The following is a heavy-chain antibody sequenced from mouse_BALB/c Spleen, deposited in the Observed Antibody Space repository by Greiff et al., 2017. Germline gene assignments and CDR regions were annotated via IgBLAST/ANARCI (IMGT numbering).Heavy chain of an antibody. Sequence: VKLMESGPGLVAPSQSLSITCTVSGFSLTGYGVNWVRQPPGKGLEWLGMIWGDGSTDYNSALKSRLSISKDNSKSQVFLKMNSLQTDDTARYYCARAYDGYYDAMDYWGQGTSVTASS. CDR3: ARAYDGYYDAMDY. D-gene: IGHD2-3*01. J-gene: IGHJ4*01. V-gene: IGHV2-6-7*01. CDR1: GFSLTGYG. CDR2: IWGDGST.